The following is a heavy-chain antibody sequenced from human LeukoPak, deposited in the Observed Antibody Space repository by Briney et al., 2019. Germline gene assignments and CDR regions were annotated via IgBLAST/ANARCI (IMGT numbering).Heavy chain of an antibody. J-gene: IGHJ6*04. D-gene: IGHD3-10*02. V-gene: IGHV3-23*01. CDR1: GFTFSSYA. CDR2: ISGSGGNT. Sequence: GGSLRLSCGASGFTFSSYALSWVRQPPGKGLEWVSVISGSGGNTFYADSVKGRFTISRDNAKNSLYLQMNSLRAEDTAVYYCAELGITMIGGVWGKGTTVTISS. CDR3: AELGITMIGGV.